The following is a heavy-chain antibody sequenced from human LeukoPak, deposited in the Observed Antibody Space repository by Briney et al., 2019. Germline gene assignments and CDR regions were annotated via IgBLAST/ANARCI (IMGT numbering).Heavy chain of an antibody. CDR1: GGSISSSSYY. Sequence: SETLSLTCTVSGGSISSSSYYWGWIRQPPGKGLEWIGSIYYNGNTYYNPSLKSRVTISVDTSKNQFSLKLSSVSAADTAVYYCARYYCSSTSCYRGYWGQGTLVTVSS. J-gene: IGHJ4*02. CDR2: IYYNGNT. CDR3: ARYYCSSTSCYRGY. D-gene: IGHD2-2*01. V-gene: IGHV4-39*01.